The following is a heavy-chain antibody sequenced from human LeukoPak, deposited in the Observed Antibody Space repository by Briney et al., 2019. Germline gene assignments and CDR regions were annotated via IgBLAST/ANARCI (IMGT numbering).Heavy chain of an antibody. CDR2: ISYDGSNK. CDR3: AKVRANYDILTGYSYYGMDV. Sequence: GGSLRLSCAASGFTFSDYYMSWIRQAPGKGLEWVAVISYDGSNKYYADSVKGRFTISRDNSKNTLYLQMNSLRAEDTAVYYCAKVRANYDILTGYSYYGMDVWGQGTTVTVSS. CDR1: GFTFSDYY. V-gene: IGHV3-30*18. J-gene: IGHJ6*02. D-gene: IGHD3-9*01.